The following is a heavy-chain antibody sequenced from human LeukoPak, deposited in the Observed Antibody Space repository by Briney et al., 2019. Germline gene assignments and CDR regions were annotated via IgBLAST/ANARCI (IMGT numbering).Heavy chain of an antibody. CDR3: AKGKEGGIPAAGTVNAFDI. D-gene: IGHD6-13*01. CDR2: IWYDGSNK. J-gene: IGHJ3*02. CDR1: GFTFSSYG. V-gene: IGHV3-33*06. Sequence: PGRSLRLSCAASGFTFSSYGMHWVRQAPGKGLEWEAVIWYDGSNKYYADSVKGRFTISRDNSKNTLYLQMNSLRAEDTAVYYCAKGKEGGIPAAGTVNAFDIWGQGTMVTASS.